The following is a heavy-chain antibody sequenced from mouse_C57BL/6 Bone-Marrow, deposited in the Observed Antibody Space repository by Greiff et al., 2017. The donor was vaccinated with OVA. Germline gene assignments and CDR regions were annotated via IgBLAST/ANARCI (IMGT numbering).Heavy chain of an antibody. CDR1: DYEFPSYD. V-gene: IGHV5-2*01. CDR2: INRDGGST. CDR3: ARLGYGNYAMDY. Sequence: EVKLMESGGGLVQPGESLKLSCESTDYEFPSYDMSWVRKTPEQRLELVAAINRDGGSTYYPDTMERRFIIPRDNTTKTLYLQMSSLRSEDTAVYYCARLGYGNYAMDYWGQGTSVTVSS. D-gene: IGHD2-10*02. J-gene: IGHJ4*01.